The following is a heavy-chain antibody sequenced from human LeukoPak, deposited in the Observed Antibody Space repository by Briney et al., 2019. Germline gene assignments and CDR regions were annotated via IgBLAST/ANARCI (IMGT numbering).Heavy chain of an antibody. CDR3: ARALFLGDWFDP. J-gene: IGHJ5*02. CDR2: IDDDGSRT. V-gene: IGHV3-74*01. D-gene: IGHD3-16*01. Sequence: PGGSLRLSCAASGFTFSSYWMHWVRQAPGKGLVWVSRIDDDGSRTNYADSVKGRFTISRDNVKSTLYLQMNSLRAEDTAVYYCARALFLGDWFDPWGQGTLVTVSS. CDR1: GFTFSSYW.